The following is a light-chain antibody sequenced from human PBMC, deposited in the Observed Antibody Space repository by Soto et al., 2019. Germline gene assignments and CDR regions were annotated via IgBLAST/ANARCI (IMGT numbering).Light chain of an antibody. CDR3: TSYTRTTTCEV. V-gene: IGLV2-14*03. Sequence: QSALTQPASVSGSPGQSITITCTGSSSDIGGYNFVSWYQHHPGKAPKLMIYDVTTRPSGVSNRFSGSKSGNTASLTISGLQAEDEADYYCTSYTRTTTCEVFGGGTKLTVL. CDR2: DVT. J-gene: IGLJ3*02. CDR1: SSDIGGYNF.